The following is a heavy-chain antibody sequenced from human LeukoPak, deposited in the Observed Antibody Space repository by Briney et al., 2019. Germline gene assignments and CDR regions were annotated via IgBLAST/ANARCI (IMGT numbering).Heavy chain of an antibody. CDR3: ARGPYSYDSSGAFDI. J-gene: IGHJ3*02. CDR1: GDSISSGDYY. D-gene: IGHD3-22*01. Sequence: SETLSLTCTVSGDSISSGDYYWSWIRQPAGTGLEWIGRISSSGSTNYNPSLKSRVTISVDTSKNQFSLKLSSVTPADTAVYFCARGPYSYDSSGAFDIWGQGTMVTVSS. CDR2: ISSSGST. V-gene: IGHV4-61*02.